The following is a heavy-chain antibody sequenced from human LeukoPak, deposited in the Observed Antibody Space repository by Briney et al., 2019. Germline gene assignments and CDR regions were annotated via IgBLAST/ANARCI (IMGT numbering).Heavy chain of an antibody. CDR3: ARETYYDILTGLPEAVPLGSPRYFDY. D-gene: IGHD3-9*01. CDR1: GGSFSGYY. Sequence: SETLSLTCAVYGGSFSGYYWSWIRQPPGKGLEWIGEINHSGSTNYNPSLKSRVTISVDTSKNQFSLKLSSVTAADTAVYYCARETYYDILTGLPEAVPLGSPRYFDYWGQGTLVTVSS. CDR2: INHSGST. V-gene: IGHV4-34*01. J-gene: IGHJ4*02.